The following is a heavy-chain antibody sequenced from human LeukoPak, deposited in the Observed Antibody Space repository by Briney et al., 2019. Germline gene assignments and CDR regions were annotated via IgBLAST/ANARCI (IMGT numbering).Heavy chain of an antibody. CDR1: GYTFTGYY. J-gene: IGHJ4*02. Sequence: ASVKVSCTASGYTFTGYYMHWVRQAPGQGLEWMGRINPNSGGTNYAQKFQGRVTMTRDTSISTAYMELSRLRSDDTAVYYCASVDKYYYDSSGYLGSYWGQGTLVTVSS. V-gene: IGHV1-2*06. CDR3: ASVDKYYYDSSGYLGSY. D-gene: IGHD3-22*01. CDR2: INPNSGGT.